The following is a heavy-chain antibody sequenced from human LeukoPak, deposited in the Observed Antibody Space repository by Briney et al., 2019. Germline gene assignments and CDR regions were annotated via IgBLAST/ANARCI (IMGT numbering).Heavy chain of an antibody. D-gene: IGHD3-10*01. J-gene: IGHJ4*02. Sequence: GSLKLSCAASGFTFSGSAMHWVRQASGKGLEWVGRIRSKANSYATAYAASVKGRFTISRDDSKNTAYLQMNSLKTEDTAVYYCTRRSYYGSGSITDYWGQGTLVTVSS. CDR2: IRSKANSYAT. CDR3: TRRSYYGSGSITDY. CDR1: GFTFSGSA. V-gene: IGHV3-73*01.